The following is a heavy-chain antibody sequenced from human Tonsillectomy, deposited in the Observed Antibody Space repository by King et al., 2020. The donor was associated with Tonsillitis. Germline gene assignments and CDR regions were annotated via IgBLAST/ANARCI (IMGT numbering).Heavy chain of an antibody. CDR1: GFTFDDYA. CDR3: AILGGYNYGESHFAY. V-gene: IGHV3-43D*03. D-gene: IGHD5-18*01. J-gene: IGHJ4*02. Sequence: VQLVESGGVVVQPGGSLRLSCAASGFTFDDYAMHWVRQAPGKGLEWVSLISWDGGSTYYSDSVKGRFTISRDNSKNSLYLQMNSLRAEDTALYYCAILGGYNYGESHFAYWGQGTLVTVSS. CDR2: ISWDGGST.